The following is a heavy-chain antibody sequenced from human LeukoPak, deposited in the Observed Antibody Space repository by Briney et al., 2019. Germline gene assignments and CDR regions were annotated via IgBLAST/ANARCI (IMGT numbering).Heavy chain of an antibody. J-gene: IGHJ4*02. CDR2: IKQDGSEK. Sequence: PGGSLRLSCAASGFTFSSYWMSWVRQAPGKGLGWVANIKQDGSEKYYVDSVKGRFTISRDNAKNSLYLQMNSLRAEDTAVYYCAKGVVVAPDVTPFDYWGQGTLVTVSS. V-gene: IGHV3-7*03. D-gene: IGHD2-2*01. CDR1: GFTFSSYW. CDR3: AKGVVVAPDVTPFDY.